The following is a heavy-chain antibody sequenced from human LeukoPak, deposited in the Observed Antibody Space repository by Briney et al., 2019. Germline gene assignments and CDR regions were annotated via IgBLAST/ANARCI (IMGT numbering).Heavy chain of an antibody. CDR1: GYTFTSYG. J-gene: IGHJ4*02. CDR3: ARDSADIVVVPAAMRRFDY. Sequence: SVKVSCKASGYTFTSYGISWVRQAPGQGLEWMGRITPIFGTANYAQKFQGRVTITTDESTSTAYMELSSLRSEDTAVYYCARDSADIVVVPAAMRRFDYWGQGTLVTVSS. CDR2: ITPIFGTA. D-gene: IGHD2-2*01. V-gene: IGHV1-69*05.